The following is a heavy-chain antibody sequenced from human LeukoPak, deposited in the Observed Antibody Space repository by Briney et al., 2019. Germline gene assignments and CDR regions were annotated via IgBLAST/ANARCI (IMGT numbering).Heavy chain of an antibody. V-gene: IGHV4-31*03. J-gene: IGHJ2*01. CDR2: NS. D-gene: IGHD3-3*01. CDR3: ARAILTPSGYVWHFDL. Sequence: SETLSLTCTVSGGSISSGGYYWSWLRQHPGKGLEWIGYNSYYNPALKSRVTISVDTSKNQFSLKLSSVTAADTAVYYRARAILTPSGYVWHFDLWGRGTLVTVSS. CDR1: GGSISSGGYY.